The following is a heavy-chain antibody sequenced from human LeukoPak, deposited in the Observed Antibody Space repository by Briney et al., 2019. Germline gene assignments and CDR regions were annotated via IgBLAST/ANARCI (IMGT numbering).Heavy chain of an antibody. J-gene: IGHJ4*02. Sequence: PSETLSLTCTVSGGSISSYYWSWIRQPPGKGLEWIGYIYYSGSTNYNPSLKSRVTISVDTSKNQFSLKLSSVTAADTAVYYCARVAMVTGHYFDYWGQGTLVTVSS. CDR2: IYYSGST. D-gene: IGHD5-18*01. CDR3: ARVAMVTGHYFDY. CDR1: GGSISSYY. V-gene: IGHV4-59*01.